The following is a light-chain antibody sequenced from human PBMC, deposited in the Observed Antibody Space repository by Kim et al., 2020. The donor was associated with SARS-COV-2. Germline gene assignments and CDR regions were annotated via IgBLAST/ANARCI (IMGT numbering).Light chain of an antibody. V-gene: IGKV3-15*01. J-gene: IGKJ2*01. Sequence: SVVPGERATLACRASKSVFRNLAWYQQRPGQAPRLLIYGASNRATGFPARFSGSGSGTDFTLTISSLQFADFAVYYCQQYNQWPNTFGQGTKLEI. CDR1: KSVFRN. CDR3: QQYNQWPNT. CDR2: GAS.